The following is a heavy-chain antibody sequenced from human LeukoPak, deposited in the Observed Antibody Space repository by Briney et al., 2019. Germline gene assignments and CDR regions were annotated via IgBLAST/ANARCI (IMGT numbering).Heavy chain of an antibody. Sequence: PSETLSLTCTVSGGSISSYYWSWLRQPPGKGLEWIGYIYYSGSTNYNPSLKSRVTISVDTSKTQFSLKLSSVTAADTAVYYCARDGQDGYNFDYWGQGTLVTVSS. CDR2: IYYSGST. V-gene: IGHV4-59*01. J-gene: IGHJ4*02. CDR3: ARDGQDGYNFDY. D-gene: IGHD5-24*01. CDR1: GGSISSYY.